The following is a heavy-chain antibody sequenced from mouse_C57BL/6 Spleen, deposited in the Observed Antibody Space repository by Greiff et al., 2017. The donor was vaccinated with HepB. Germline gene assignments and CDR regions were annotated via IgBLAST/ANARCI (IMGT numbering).Heavy chain of an antibody. CDR1: GFSLTSYG. CDR2: IWSGGST. V-gene: IGHV2-2*01. CDR3: ARTGVTTGYYYAMDC. D-gene: IGHD2-2*01. J-gene: IGHJ4*01. Sequence: VQLKESGPGLVQPSQSLSITCTVSGFSLTSYGVHWVRQSPGKGLEWLGVIWSGGSTDYNAAFISRLSISKDNSKSQVFFKMNSLQADDTAIYYCARTGVTTGYYYAMDCWGQGTSVTVSS.